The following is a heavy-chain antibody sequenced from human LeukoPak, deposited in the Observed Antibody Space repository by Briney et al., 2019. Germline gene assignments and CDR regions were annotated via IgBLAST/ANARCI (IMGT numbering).Heavy chain of an antibody. J-gene: IGHJ6*02. D-gene: IGHD3-16*01. Sequence: GGPLRLSCVASGISFSNYGMHWVRQAPGKGLEWVAGIWYDGSNKNYVDSVKGRFTISRDNSKNTLFLDMNSLRVEDTGVYFCTKRVVPAGSSGGDHYALDVWGQGTTVTVSS. V-gene: IGHV3-33*06. CDR1: GISFSNYG. CDR2: IWYDGSNK. CDR3: TKRVVPAGSSGGDHYALDV.